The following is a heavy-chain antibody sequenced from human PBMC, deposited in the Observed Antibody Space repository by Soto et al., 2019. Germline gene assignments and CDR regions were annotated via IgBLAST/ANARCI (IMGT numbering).Heavy chain of an antibody. CDR1: GGTFSSYT. Sequence: QVQLVQSGAEVKKPGSSVKVSCKASGGTFSSYTISWVRQAPGQGLEWMGRIIPILGIANYAQKFQGRVTITADKSTSTAYMELSSLRSEDTAGYYCARVGYYGSGSYIYWGQGTLVTVSS. CDR2: IIPILGIA. CDR3: ARVGYYGSGSYIY. D-gene: IGHD3-10*01. J-gene: IGHJ4*02. V-gene: IGHV1-69*02.